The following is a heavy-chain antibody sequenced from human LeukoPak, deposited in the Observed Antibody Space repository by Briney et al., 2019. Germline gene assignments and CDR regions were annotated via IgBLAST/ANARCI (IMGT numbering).Heavy chain of an antibody. CDR2: IYTSGST. CDR3: ARQSASVYYDFWSGYSPFDP. J-gene: IGHJ5*02. V-gene: IGHV4-4*09. D-gene: IGHD3-3*01. Sequence: SETLSLTCTVSGGSISSYYWSWIRQPPGKGLEWIGYIYTSGSTNYSPSLKSRVTISVDTSKNQFSLKLSSVTAADTAVYYCARQSASVYYDFWSGYSPFDPWGQGTLVTVSS. CDR1: GGSISSYY.